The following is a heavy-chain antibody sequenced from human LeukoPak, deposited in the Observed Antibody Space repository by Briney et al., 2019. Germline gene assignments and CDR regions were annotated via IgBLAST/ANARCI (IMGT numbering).Heavy chain of an antibody. CDR1: GGSISSYY. V-gene: IGHV4-4*07. CDR2: IYTSGST. J-gene: IGHJ1*01. Sequence: SETLSLTCTVSGGSISSYYWSWIRQPAGKGLEWIGRIYTSGSTNYNPSLKSRVTMSVDPSKNQFSLKLSSVTAADTAVYYCASGRTEKYSRSDQKRAYFQHWGQGTLVTVSS. CDR3: ASGRTEKYSRSDQKRAYFQH. D-gene: IGHD6-13*01.